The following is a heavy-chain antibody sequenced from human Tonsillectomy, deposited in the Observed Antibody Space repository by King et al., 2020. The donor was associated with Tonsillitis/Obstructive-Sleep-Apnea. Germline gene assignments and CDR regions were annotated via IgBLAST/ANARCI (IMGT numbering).Heavy chain of an antibody. CDR1: GFTFSDYY. CDR2: ISGSSTYT. J-gene: IGHJ4*02. Sequence: VQLVESGGGLVKPGGSLRLSCAASGFTFSDYYMSWIRQAPGKGLEWVSSISGSSTYTNYADSVKGRFTISRDNAKNSLYLQMNSLRAEDTAVYYCARGGLLRIFATNWGQGALVTVSS. D-gene: IGHD3-3*01. CDR3: ARGGLLRIFATN. V-gene: IGHV3-11*06.